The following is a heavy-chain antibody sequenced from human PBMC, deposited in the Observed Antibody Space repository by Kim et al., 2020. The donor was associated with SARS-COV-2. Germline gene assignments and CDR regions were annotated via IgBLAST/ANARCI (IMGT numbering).Heavy chain of an antibody. CDR3: ASPVGSSWEKVDY. D-gene: IGHD6-13*01. J-gene: IGHJ4*02. CDR1: GYSFTSYW. Sequence: GESLRISCKGSGYSFTSYWISWVRQMPGKGLEWMGRIDPSDSYTNYSPSFQGHVTISADKSISTAYLQWSSLKASDTAMYYCASPVGSSWEKVDYWGQGTLVTVSS. CDR2: IDPSDSYT. V-gene: IGHV5-10-1*01.